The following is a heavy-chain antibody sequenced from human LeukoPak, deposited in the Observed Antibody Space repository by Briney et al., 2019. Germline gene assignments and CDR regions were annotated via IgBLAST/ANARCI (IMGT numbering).Heavy chain of an antibody. J-gene: IGHJ5*02. D-gene: IGHD3-3*01. Sequence: SVKVSCKASGFTFPNSAMQWVRQARGQRLEWIGWIVLGAGNTVYSHKFHDRVTITRDISTNTVYMELDSLGSEDTAVYYCAAQRGASLHDFWSTRLFDPWGQGTLVTVSS. V-gene: IGHV1-58*02. CDR3: AAQRGASLHDFWSTRLFDP. CDR2: IVLGAGNT. CDR1: GFTFPNSA.